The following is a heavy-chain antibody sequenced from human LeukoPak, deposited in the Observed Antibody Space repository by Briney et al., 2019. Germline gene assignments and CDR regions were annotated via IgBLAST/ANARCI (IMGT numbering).Heavy chain of an antibody. V-gene: IGHV5-51*01. J-gene: IGHJ3*02. D-gene: IGHD5-24*01. CDR3: ARHRRRWLQFTDAFDI. CDR1: GYSFTSYW. CDR2: IYPGDSDT. Sequence: GESLVISCKGSGYSFTSYWIGWVRQMPGKGLEWMGIIYPGDSDTRYSPSFQGQVTISADKSISTAYLQWSSLKASDTAMYYCARHRRRWLQFTDAFDIWGQGTMVTVSS.